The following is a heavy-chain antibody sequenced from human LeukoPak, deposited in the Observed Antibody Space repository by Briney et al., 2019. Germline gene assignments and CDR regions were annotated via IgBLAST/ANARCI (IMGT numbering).Heavy chain of an antibody. D-gene: IGHD6-13*01. V-gene: IGHV4-38-2*02. CDR1: GGSISSYY. CDR2: IYHSGST. CDR3: ARRDSSSWNY. Sequence: PSETLSLTCTVSGGSISSYYWGWIRQPPGKGLEWIGSIYHSGSTYYNPSLKSRVTISVDTSKNQFSLKLSSVTAADTAVYYCARRDSSSWNYWGQGTLVTVSS. J-gene: IGHJ4*02.